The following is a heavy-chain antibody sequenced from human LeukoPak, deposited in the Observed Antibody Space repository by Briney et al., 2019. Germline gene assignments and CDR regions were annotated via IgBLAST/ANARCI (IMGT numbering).Heavy chain of an antibody. V-gene: IGHV4-59*01. J-gene: IGHJ4*02. CDR2: IYYSGST. D-gene: IGHD3-10*01. CDR3: ARDDGSGSYPLLFDY. Sequence: SETLSLTCTVSGGSISSYYWSWIRQPPGKGLEWIGYIYYSGSTNYNPSLKSRVTISVDTSKNQFSLKLSSVTAADTAVYYCARDDGSGSYPLLFDYWGQGTLVTVSS. CDR1: GGSISSYY.